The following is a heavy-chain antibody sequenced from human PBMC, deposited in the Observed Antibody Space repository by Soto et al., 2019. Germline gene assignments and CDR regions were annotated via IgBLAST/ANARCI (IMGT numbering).Heavy chain of an antibody. CDR2: ISGSGGST. Sequence: PGGSLRLSCAASGFTFSSYAMSWVRQAPGKGLEWVSAISGSGGSTYYADSVKGRFTISRDNSKDTLYLQMNSLRAEDTAVYYCAKDHGVPAARVRNYYYYYGMDVWGQGTTVTVSS. CDR1: GFTFSSYA. V-gene: IGHV3-23*01. CDR3: AKDHGVPAARVRNYYYYYGMDV. D-gene: IGHD2-2*01. J-gene: IGHJ6*02.